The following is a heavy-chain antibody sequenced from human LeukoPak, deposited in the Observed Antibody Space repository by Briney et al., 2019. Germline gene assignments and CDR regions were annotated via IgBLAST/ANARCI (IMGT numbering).Heavy chain of an antibody. V-gene: IGHV3-23*01. CDR2: ISGSGDNT. D-gene: IGHD4-17*01. Sequence: PGGCLRLSCAASRFTFSNYAMNRVRQAPGKGLEWVSSISGSGDNTHYADSVKGRFTISRDNSKNMMYLQMNSLRADDTALYYCARDRYGDYSFDYWGQGVLVTVSS. CDR1: RFTFSNYA. CDR3: ARDRYGDYSFDY. J-gene: IGHJ4*02.